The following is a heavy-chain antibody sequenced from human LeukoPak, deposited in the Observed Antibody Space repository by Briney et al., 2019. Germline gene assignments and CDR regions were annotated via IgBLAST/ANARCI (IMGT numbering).Heavy chain of an antibody. V-gene: IGHV3-21*01. CDR2: ISSSSSYI. CDR1: GFTFSSYS. D-gene: IGHD6-6*01. J-gene: IGHJ4*02. Sequence: GGSLRLSCAASGFTFSSYSMNWVRQAPGKGLEWVSSISSSSSYIYYADSVKGRFTISRDNAKNSLYLQMNSLRAEDTAVYYCARRIAARRGPFGYWGQGILVTVSS. CDR3: ARRIAARRGPFGY.